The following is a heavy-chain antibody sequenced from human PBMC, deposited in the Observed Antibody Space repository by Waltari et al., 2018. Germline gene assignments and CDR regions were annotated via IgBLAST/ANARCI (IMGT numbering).Heavy chain of an antibody. D-gene: IGHD1-1*01. Sequence: VQLVESGGGLVQPGGSLRLSCAASGFILRSYWMHWVRQVPGKGLVWISRIKGDGSFTDYADSVRGRFTISRDNAKTTLYLQMNSLGAEDTAVYFCVRDASWNIDYWGQGTLVTVSS. CDR1: GFILRSYW. CDR3: VRDASWNIDY. J-gene: IGHJ4*02. V-gene: IGHV3-74*01. CDR2: IKGDGSFT.